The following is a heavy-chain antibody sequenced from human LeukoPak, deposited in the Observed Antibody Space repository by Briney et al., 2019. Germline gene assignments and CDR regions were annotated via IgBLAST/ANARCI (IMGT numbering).Heavy chain of an antibody. CDR2: INHSGST. CDR1: GGSFSGYY. Sequence: PSETLSLTCAVYGGSFSGYYWSWIRQPPGKGLEWIGEINHSGSTNYNPSLKSRVTISVDTSKNQFSLKLSSVTAADTAVYYCARGVRQLWMKYTWFDPWGQGTLVTVSS. CDR3: ARGVRQLWMKYTWFDP. V-gene: IGHV4-34*01. D-gene: IGHD5-18*01. J-gene: IGHJ5*02.